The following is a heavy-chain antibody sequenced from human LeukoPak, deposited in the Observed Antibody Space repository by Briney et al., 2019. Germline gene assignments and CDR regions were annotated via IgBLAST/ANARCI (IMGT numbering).Heavy chain of an antibody. Sequence: GGSLRLSCAASGFTFSSYEMNWVRQAPGKGLEWVSYISSSGSTIYYADSVKGRFTISRDNAKNPLYLQMNSLRAEDTAVYYCARVGWGLFDYWGQGTLVTVSS. CDR2: ISSSGSTI. CDR1: GFTFSSYE. V-gene: IGHV3-48*03. J-gene: IGHJ4*02. D-gene: IGHD7-27*01. CDR3: ARVGWGLFDY.